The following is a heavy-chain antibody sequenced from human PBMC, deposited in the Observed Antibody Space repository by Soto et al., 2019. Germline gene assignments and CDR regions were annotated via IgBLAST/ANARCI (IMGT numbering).Heavy chain of an antibody. J-gene: IGHJ6*02. D-gene: IGHD6-19*01. CDR3: ARGSSGWYSYYYYGMDV. Sequence: ASVKGSCKASGYTFTSYARHWVRQAPGQRLEWMGWINAGNGNTKYSQKFQGRVTITRDTSASTAYMELSSLRSEDTAVYYCARGSSGWYSYYYYGMDVWGQGTTVTVSS. CDR2: INAGNGNT. V-gene: IGHV1-3*01. CDR1: GYTFTSYA.